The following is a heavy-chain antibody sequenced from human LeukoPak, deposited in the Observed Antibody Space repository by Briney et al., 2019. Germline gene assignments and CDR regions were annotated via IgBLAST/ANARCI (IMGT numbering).Heavy chain of an antibody. CDR2: INHSGYT. J-gene: IGHJ4*02. Sequence: PSETLSLTCAVSGVSFDDYYWAWVRQTPGKGLEWIGEINHSGYTNDSPPLKSRVTLSIDTSRKQFSLNLRSVTVADAGIYYCTRMTTGHDYWGQGTLVTVSS. CDR1: GVSFDDYY. D-gene: IGHD4-17*01. CDR3: TRMTTGHDY. V-gene: IGHV4-34*01.